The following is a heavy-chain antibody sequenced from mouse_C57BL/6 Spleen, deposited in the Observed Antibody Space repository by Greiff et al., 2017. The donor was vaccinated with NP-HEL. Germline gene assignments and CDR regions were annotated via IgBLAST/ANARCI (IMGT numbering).Heavy chain of an antibody. Sequence: EVQLQQSGPELVKPGASVKISCKASGYTFTDYNMDWVKQSHGKSLEWIGDINPNNGGTNYNQKFKGKATLTVDKSSSTAYMALRSLTSEDTAVYYCARKMSTGAMDYWGQGTSVTVSS. CDR2: INPNNGGT. CDR3: ARKMSTGAMDY. D-gene: IGHD5-1*01. CDR1: GYTFTDYN. J-gene: IGHJ4*01. V-gene: IGHV1-18*01.